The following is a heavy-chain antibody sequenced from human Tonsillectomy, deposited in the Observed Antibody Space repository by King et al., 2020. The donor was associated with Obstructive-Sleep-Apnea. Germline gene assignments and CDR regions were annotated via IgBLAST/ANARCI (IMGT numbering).Heavy chain of an antibody. D-gene: IGHD3-10*01. CDR1: GFTFSSYA. Sequence: QLVQSGGGVVQPGRSLRLSCAASGFTFSSYALHWVRQAPGKGLEWGADISYDGSNKYYADSVKGGVTISRDNSKNTLYLQMNTIRAEDTAVYYCARDWYYYNAGSPDYWGQGTLVTVSS. CDR2: ISYDGSNK. V-gene: IGHV3-30*04. CDR3: ARDWYYYNAGSPDY. J-gene: IGHJ4*02.